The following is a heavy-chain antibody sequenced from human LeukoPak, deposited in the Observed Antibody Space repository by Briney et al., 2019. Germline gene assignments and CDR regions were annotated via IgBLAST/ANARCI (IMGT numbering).Heavy chain of an antibody. Sequence: SETLSLTCAVYGGSFSGYYWSWIRRPPGKGLEWIGEINHSGSTNYNPSLKSRVTISVDTSKNQFSLKLSSVTAADTAVYYCARNPELRFLEWLRTGNNWFDPWGQGTLVTVSS. CDR3: ARNPELRFLEWLRTGNNWFDP. CDR2: INHSGST. V-gene: IGHV4-34*01. J-gene: IGHJ5*02. CDR1: GGSFSGYY. D-gene: IGHD3-3*01.